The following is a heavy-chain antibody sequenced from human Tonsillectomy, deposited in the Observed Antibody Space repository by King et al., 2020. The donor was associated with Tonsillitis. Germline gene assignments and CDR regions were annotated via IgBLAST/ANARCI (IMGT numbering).Heavy chain of an antibody. CDR2: INPSGGST. Sequence: VQLVESGAEVKKPGASVKVSCKASGYTFTSYYMHWVRQAPGQGLEWMGIINPSGGSTNYAQKIQGRVTMTRDTSTSTVYMELSSLRSEDTAVYYCARDVVLRGGVAGSPGEWGQGTLVTVSS. J-gene: IGHJ4*02. CDR1: GYTFTSYY. D-gene: IGHD3-3*01. V-gene: IGHV1-46*01. CDR3: ARDVVLRGGVAGSPGE.